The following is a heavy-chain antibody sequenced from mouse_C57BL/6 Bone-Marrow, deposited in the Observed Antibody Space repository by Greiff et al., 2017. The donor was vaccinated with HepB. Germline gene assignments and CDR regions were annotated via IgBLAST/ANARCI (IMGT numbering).Heavy chain of an antibody. Sequence: VQLQQSGPELVKPGASVKIPCKASGYTFTDYNMDWVKQGHGKSLEWIGDINPNNGGTIYNQKFKGKATLTVDKSSSTAYMELRSLTSEDTAVYYCATTTVVATRGYWYFDVWGTGTTVTVSS. CDR2: INPNNGGT. D-gene: IGHD1-1*01. J-gene: IGHJ1*03. CDR1: GYTFTDYN. CDR3: ATTTVVATRGYWYFDV. V-gene: IGHV1-18*01.